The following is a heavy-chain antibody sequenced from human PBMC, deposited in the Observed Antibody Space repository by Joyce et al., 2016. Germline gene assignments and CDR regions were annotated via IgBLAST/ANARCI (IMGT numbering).Heavy chain of an antibody. CDR2: LHVATTT. V-gene: IGHV4-39*07. D-gene: IGHD3-22*01. Sequence: QVQLQESGPGLVKPSETLSLTCTVSGDSINNGDYYWAWLRQPPGKGLEWIGGLHVATTTFYNPSLKSRMFMSVDTSKNQFSLKVDSVTAADTAVYYCARDFSMIIDVFELWGLGTLVTVSS. CDR1: GDSINNGDYY. CDR3: ARDFSMIIDVFEL. J-gene: IGHJ3*01.